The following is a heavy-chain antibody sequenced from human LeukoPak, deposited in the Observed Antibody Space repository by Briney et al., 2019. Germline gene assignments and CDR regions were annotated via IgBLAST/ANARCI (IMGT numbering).Heavy chain of an antibody. CDR3: ARDGPHGRLLWFEMVWYFDY. Sequence: PGGSLRLSCAASGFTFDDYAMHWVRQAPGKGLEWVSGISWNGGNIGYADSVKGRFTISRDNSKNTLYLQMNSLRAEDTAVYYCARDGPHGRLLWFEMVWYFDYWGQGTLVTVSS. J-gene: IGHJ4*02. CDR2: ISWNGGNI. CDR1: GFTFDDYA. V-gene: IGHV3-9*01. D-gene: IGHD3-10*01.